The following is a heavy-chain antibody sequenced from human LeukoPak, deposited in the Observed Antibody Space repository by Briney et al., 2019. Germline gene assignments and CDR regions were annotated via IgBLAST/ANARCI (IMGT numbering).Heavy chain of an antibody. CDR2: IYHSGST. CDR1: GGSISSGGYS. J-gene: IGHJ6*02. V-gene: IGHV4-30-2*01. CDR3: ARINDYSYYGMDF. Sequence: SQTLSLTCAVSGGSISSGGYSWSWIRQPPGKGLEWIGYIYHSGSTYYNPSLKSRVTISVDRSKNQFSLKLSSVTAADTAVYYCARINDYSYYGMDFWGQGTTVTVSS.